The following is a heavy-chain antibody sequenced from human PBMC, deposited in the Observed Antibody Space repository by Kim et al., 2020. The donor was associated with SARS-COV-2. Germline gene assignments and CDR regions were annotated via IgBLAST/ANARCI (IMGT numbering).Heavy chain of an antibody. J-gene: IGHJ5*02. CDR2: INAGNGNT. CDR1: GYTFTSYA. D-gene: IGHD3-3*01. Sequence: ASVKVSCKASGYTFTSYAMHWVRQAPGQRLEWMGWINAGNGNTKYSQKFQGRVTITRDTSASTAYMELSSLRSEDTAVYYCARSGPTITIFGVVIRWFDPWGQGTLVTVSS. CDR3: ARSGPTITIFGVVIRWFDP. V-gene: IGHV1-3*01.